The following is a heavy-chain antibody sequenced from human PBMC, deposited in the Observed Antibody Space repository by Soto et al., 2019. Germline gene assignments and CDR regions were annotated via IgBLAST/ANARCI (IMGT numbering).Heavy chain of an antibody. CDR1: GDSISSSFW. CDR3: ARYDFGTFDY. V-gene: IGHV4-4*02. CDR2: ICHTEST. D-gene: IGHD4-17*01. J-gene: IGHJ4*02. Sequence: SETLSLTCAVSGDSISSSFWWRWVRQPPGKGLEWIGEICHTESTVYNPSLKSRVTISVDKSKNQFSLNLDSVTAADTAVYYCARYDFGTFDYWGRGILVTVSS.